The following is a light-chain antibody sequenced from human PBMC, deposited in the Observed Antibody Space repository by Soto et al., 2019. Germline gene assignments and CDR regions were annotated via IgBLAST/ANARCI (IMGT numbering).Light chain of an antibody. CDR3: QQYGSSPRT. Sequence: EIVLTQSPGTLSLSPGERATLSCRASQSVRGNSLAWYQQKPGQAPRLLIYGASARATGIPDRFSGSGSGTDFTLTISRLEPEDFVMYYCQQYGSSPRTFGQGTKVDIK. CDR1: QSVRGNS. CDR2: GAS. J-gene: IGKJ1*01. V-gene: IGKV3-20*01.